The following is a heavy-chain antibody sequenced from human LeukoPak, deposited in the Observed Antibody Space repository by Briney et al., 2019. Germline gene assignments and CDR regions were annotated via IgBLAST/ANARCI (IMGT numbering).Heavy chain of an antibody. CDR3: AKDGSMVVPVYFDY. Sequence: PGGSLRLSCAASGFTFSSYGMHWVRQAPGKGLEWVAVISYDGSNKYYADSVKGRFTISRDNSKNTLYLQMNSLRAEDTAVYYCAKDGSMVVPVYFDYWGQGTLVTVSS. D-gene: IGHD3-22*01. J-gene: IGHJ4*02. CDR2: ISYDGSNK. V-gene: IGHV3-30*18. CDR1: GFTFSSYG.